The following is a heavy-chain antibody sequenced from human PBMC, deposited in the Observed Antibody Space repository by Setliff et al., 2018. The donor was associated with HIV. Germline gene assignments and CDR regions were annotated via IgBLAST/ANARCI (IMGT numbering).Heavy chain of an antibody. Sequence: PSETLSLTCSVSGPSLSTGHHWGWIRQTPEEGLEWIGSSSDSGYTHYNPSLKSRVTISVDTSKTRFFLKLTSVTAADTAVYYCARGLSVYSYANIYYSHGMDVWGQGTTVTVSS. J-gene: IGHJ6*02. V-gene: IGHV4-38-2*02. CDR2: SSDSGYT. D-gene: IGHD3-16*01. CDR3: ARGLSVYSYANIYYSHGMDV. CDR1: GPSLSTGHH.